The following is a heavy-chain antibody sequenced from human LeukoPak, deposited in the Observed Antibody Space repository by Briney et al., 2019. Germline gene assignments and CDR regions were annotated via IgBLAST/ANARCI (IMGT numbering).Heavy chain of an antibody. CDR3: AGMRITTPTVRTLDY. Sequence: KPSETLSLTCTASGGSMSTYYLTWIRQPPGKGLEWIGFIYYTGSTNYNPSLKSRVTISVDTSKNQFSLKLSSVTAADTAVYYCAGMRITTPTVRTLDYWGQGTLVTVSS. D-gene: IGHD1-14*01. CDR2: IYYTGST. CDR1: GGSMSTYY. V-gene: IGHV4-59*01. J-gene: IGHJ4*02.